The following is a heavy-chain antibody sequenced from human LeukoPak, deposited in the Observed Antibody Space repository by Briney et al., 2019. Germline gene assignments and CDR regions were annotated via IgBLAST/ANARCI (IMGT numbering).Heavy chain of an antibody. Sequence: GGSLRPSCAASGFTFSSYAMSWVRQAPGKGLEWVSAISGSGGSTYYADSVKGRLTISRDNSKNTLYLQMNSLRAEDTAVYYCAKTYYDFWSPDAFDIWGQGTMVTVSS. V-gene: IGHV3-23*01. CDR3: AKTYYDFWSPDAFDI. D-gene: IGHD3-3*01. J-gene: IGHJ3*02. CDR2: ISGSGGST. CDR1: GFTFSSYA.